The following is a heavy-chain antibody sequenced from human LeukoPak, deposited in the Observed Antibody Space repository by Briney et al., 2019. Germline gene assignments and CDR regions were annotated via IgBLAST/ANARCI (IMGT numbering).Heavy chain of an antibody. D-gene: IGHD6-13*01. CDR2: MNPNSGNT. Sequence: ASVKVSCKASGYTFTSYDINWVRQATGQGLEWMGWMNPNSGNTGYAQKFQGRVTMTRNTSISTAYMELSSLRSEDTAVYYCARGPMGSRPYYYYGMDVWGQGTTVTVSS. CDR3: ARGPMGSRPYYYYGMDV. J-gene: IGHJ6*02. CDR1: GYTFTSYD. V-gene: IGHV1-8*01.